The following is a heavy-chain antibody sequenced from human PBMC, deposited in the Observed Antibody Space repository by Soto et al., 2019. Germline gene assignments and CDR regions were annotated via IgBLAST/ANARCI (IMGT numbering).Heavy chain of an antibody. V-gene: IGHV3-23*01. J-gene: IGHJ6*02. CDR3: AKGFGDGYNDYYYGMDV. CDR2: ISGSGGST. D-gene: IGHD3-3*01. CDR1: GFTFSSYA. Sequence: EVQLLESGGGLVQPGGSLRLSCAASGFTFSSYAMSWVRQAPGKGLEWVSAISGSGGSTYYADSVKGRFTISRDNSKNTLYLQMNSLRAEDTAVYYCAKGFGDGYNDYYYGMDVWGQGTTVTVSS.